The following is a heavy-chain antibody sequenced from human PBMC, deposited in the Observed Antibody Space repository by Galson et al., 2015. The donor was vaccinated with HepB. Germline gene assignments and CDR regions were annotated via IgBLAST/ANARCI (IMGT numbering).Heavy chain of an antibody. CDR1: GGTFSSYA. V-gene: IGHV1-69*04. Sequence: SVKVSCKASGGTFSSYAISWVRQAPGQGLEWMGRIIPILGIANYAQKFQGRVTITADKSTSTAYMELNSLRSEDTAVYYCAAGYCSGGSCYFRPYYYYGMDVWGQGTLVVVSS. J-gene: IGHJ6*02. CDR3: AAGYCSGGSCYFRPYYYYGMDV. D-gene: IGHD2-15*01. CDR2: IIPILGIA.